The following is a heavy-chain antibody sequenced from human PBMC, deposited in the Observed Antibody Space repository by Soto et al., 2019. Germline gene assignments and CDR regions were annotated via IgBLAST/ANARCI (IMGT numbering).Heavy chain of an antibody. CDR1: GYTFTSYY. J-gene: IGHJ4*02. Sequence: AXVKVSCKASGYTFTSYYMHWVRQAPGQGLEWMGIINPSGGSTSYAQKFQGRVTMTRDTSTSTVYMELSSLRSEDTAVYYCARETRSGWYDYWGQGTLVTVSS. D-gene: IGHD6-19*01. V-gene: IGHV1-46*03. CDR3: ARETRSGWYDY. CDR2: INPSGGST.